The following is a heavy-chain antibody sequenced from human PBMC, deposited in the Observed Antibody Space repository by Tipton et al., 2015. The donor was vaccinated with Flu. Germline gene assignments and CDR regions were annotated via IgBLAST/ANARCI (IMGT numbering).Heavy chain of an antibody. CDR2: IYTSGAT. CDR3: ARGSGSGTFMIFDL. D-gene: IGHD3-10*01. J-gene: IGHJ4*02. Sequence: TLSLTCTVSGGSISNYYWSWIRQPAGKGLEWIGRIYTSGATNYNPSLKSRLTMSVDASKQQFSLKLSSVTAADTAVYYCARGSGSGTFMIFDLWGQGTLVTVSS. CDR1: GGSISNYY. V-gene: IGHV4-4*07.